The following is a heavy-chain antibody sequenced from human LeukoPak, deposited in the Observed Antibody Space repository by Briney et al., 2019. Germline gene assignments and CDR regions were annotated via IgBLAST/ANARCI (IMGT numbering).Heavy chain of an antibody. V-gene: IGHV1-2*02. CDR2: INPNSGGT. CDR3: ARDRIVGATHYGMDV. Sequence: ASVKVSCKASGYTFTGYYTHWVRQAPGQGLEWMGWINPNSGGTNYAQKFQGRVTMTRDTSISTAYMELSRLRSDDTAVYYCARDRIVGATHYGMDVWGQGTTVTVSS. CDR1: GYTFTGYY. J-gene: IGHJ6*02. D-gene: IGHD1-26*01.